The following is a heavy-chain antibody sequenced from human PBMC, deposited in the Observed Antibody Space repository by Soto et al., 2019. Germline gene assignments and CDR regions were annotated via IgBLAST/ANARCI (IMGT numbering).Heavy chain of an antibody. CDR1: GFTFSSYA. CDR2: ISYDGSNK. V-gene: IGHV3-30*18. J-gene: IGHJ5*02. CDR3: AKDLVVVPAARPNWLDP. D-gene: IGHD2-2*01. Sequence: PGGSLRLSCAASGFTFSSYAMHWVRQAPGKGLEWGAGISYDGSNKYYADAVKGRFTISRDNSKNTLYLQMNSLRAEDTAVYYCAKDLVVVPAARPNWLDPWGQGTLVTVSS.